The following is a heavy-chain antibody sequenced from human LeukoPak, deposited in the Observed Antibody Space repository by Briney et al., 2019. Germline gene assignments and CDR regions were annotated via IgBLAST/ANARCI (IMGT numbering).Heavy chain of an antibody. Sequence: SETLSPTWTVSGGSISSYYWSWIRQPPGKGLEWIGYIYYSGSTNYNPSLKSRVTISVDASKNQFSLKLSSVTAADTAVYYCARQGGGFWYFDLWGRGTLVTVS. CDR2: IYYSGST. J-gene: IGHJ2*01. D-gene: IGHD6-25*01. CDR3: ARQGGGFWYFDL. CDR1: GGSISSYY. V-gene: IGHV4-59*08.